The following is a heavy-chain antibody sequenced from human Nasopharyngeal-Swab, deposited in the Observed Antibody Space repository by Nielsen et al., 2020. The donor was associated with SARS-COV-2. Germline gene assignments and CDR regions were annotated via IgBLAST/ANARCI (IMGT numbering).Heavy chain of an antibody. V-gene: IGHV3-33*01. Sequence: GESLKISCAASGFTFSTFGMHWVRQAPGKGLEWVAVIWYDGSNKYYADSVKGRFTISRDNAKNSLYLQMNSLRAEDTAVYYCARDLRFDYWGQGTLVTVSS. CDR1: GFTFSTFG. J-gene: IGHJ4*02. CDR2: IWYDGSNK. CDR3: ARDLRFDY.